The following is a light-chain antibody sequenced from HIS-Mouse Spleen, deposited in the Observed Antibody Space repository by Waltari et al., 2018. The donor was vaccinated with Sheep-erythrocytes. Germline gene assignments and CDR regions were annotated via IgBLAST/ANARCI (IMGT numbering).Light chain of an antibody. Sequence: QAVLTQPSSLSASPGASASLTCTLRSGINVGTYRIYWYQQKPGSPPQYLLRYKSDSYKQKGSGVPSRFSGSKDASDNAGIFLISGLQSEDEADYYCMIWHSSAWVFGGGTKLTVL. V-gene: IGLV5-45*03. CDR2: YKSDSYK. J-gene: IGLJ3*02. CDR1: SGINVGTYR. CDR3: MIWHSSAWV.